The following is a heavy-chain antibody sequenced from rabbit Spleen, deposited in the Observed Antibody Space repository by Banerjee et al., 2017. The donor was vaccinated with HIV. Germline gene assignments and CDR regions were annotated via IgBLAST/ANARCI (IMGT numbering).Heavy chain of an antibody. J-gene: IGHJ4*01. V-gene: IGHV1S45*01. D-gene: IGHD7-1*01. CDR1: GFSFSSSYY. CDR3: ARGDSTYVAFNL. CDR2: IVNGDGST. Sequence: QEQLVESGGGLVQPEGSLTLTCTASGFSFSSSYYMCWVRQAPGKGLEWIACIVNGDGSTRYASWAKGRFTISKTSSTMVTLQMTTLTAADTATHFCARGDSTYVAFNLWGPGTLVTVS.